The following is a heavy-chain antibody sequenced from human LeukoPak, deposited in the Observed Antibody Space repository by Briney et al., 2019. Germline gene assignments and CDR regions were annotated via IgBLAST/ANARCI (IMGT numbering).Heavy chain of an antibody. V-gene: IGHV1-2*06. Sequence: ASVKVSCKASGYTFTGYYMHWVRQAPGQGLEWMGRINPNSGGTNYAQKFQGRVTMTRDTSISTACMELSRLRSDDTAVYYCARVGTVAARAWDYWGQGTLVTVSS. CDR3: ARVGTVAARAWDY. CDR1: GYTFTGYY. J-gene: IGHJ4*02. CDR2: INPNSGGT. D-gene: IGHD6-6*01.